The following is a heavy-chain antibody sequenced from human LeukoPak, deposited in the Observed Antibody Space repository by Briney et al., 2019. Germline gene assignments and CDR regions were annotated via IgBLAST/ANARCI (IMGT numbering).Heavy chain of an antibody. CDR2: ISGNGGST. J-gene: IGHJ4*02. CDR3: AATLGGYFSNYYFDY. D-gene: IGHD2-2*01. CDR1: GFTFSSYA. V-gene: IGHV3-23*01. Sequence: GGSLRLSCAASGFTFSSYAMSWVRQAPGKGLEWVSAISGNGGSTYYADSVKGRFTISRDNSKNTLYLQMNSLRAEDTAVYYCAATLGGYFSNYYFDYWGQGTLVTVSS.